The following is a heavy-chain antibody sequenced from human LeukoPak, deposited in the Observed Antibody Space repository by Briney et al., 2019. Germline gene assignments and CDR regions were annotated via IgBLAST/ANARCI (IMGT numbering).Heavy chain of an antibody. CDR1: GYSFTSYW. Sequence: GESLKISCKGSGYSFTSYWIGWVRQMPGKGLEWMGIIYPGDSDTRYSPSFQGQVTISADRSISTAYLQWSSLKASDTAMYYCASTRVYDFWSGYPTFFDYWGQGTLVTVSS. D-gene: IGHD3-3*01. CDR2: IYPGDSDT. CDR3: ASTRVYDFWSGYPTFFDY. J-gene: IGHJ4*02. V-gene: IGHV5-51*01.